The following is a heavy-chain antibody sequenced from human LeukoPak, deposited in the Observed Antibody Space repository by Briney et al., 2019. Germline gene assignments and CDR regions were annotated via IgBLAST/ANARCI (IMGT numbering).Heavy chain of an antibody. D-gene: IGHD3-3*01. J-gene: IGHJ6*02. CDR3: AREEGYYDFWSGYYTGLGYYGMDV. CDR2: IKQDGSEK. CDR1: GFTFSSYW. Sequence: GGSLRLSCAASGFTFSSYWMSWVRQASGKGLEWVANIKQDGSEKYYVDSVKGRFTISRDNAKNSLYLQMNSLRAEDTAVYYCAREEGYYDFWSGYYTGLGYYGMDVWGQGTTVTVSS. V-gene: IGHV3-7*01.